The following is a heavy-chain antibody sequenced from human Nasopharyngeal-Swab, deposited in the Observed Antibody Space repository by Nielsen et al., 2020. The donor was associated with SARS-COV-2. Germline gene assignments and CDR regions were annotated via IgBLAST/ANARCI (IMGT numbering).Heavy chain of an antibody. Sequence: GSLKISCAASGFTFSSYAMSWVRQAPGKGLEWVSAISGSGGSTYYADSVKGRFTISRDNSKNTLYLQMNSLRAEDTAVYYCAKSDSSSLAGDYWGQGTLVTVSS. V-gene: IGHV3-23*01. CDR3: AKSDSSSLAGDY. J-gene: IGHJ4*02. CDR2: ISGSGGST. CDR1: GFTFSSYA. D-gene: IGHD6-13*01.